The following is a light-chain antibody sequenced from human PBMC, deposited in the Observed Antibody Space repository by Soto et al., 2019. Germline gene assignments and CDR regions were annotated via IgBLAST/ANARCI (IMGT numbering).Light chain of an antibody. CDR1: QSVSSY. CDR3: QQRSNWPPYT. CDR2: DAS. V-gene: IGKV3-11*01. J-gene: IGKJ2*01. Sequence: EIVVTQSPATLSLCPGERATLSCRASQSVSSYLAWYQQKPGQAPRLLIYDASNRATGIPARFSGSGSGTDFTLTISSLEHEDFAVYYCQQRSNWPPYTFGQGTNLEIK.